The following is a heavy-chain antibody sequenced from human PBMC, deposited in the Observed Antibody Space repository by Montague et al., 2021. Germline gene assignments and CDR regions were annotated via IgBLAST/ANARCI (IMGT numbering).Heavy chain of an antibody. V-gene: IGHV3-7*01. J-gene: IGHJ4*02. CDR1: GFTFSDYW. D-gene: IGHD2-21*01. CDR3: ARDQGQGYCGGDCNVGLGY. CDR2: IKQDGSEI. Sequence: SLRLSCAASGFTFSDYWMSWVRQAPGKGLEWVAYIKQDGSEIHYADSVKGRFTISRDNAKNSLYLQMNSLRAEDTAVYFCARDQGQGYCGGDCNVGLGYWGQGTLVTVSS.